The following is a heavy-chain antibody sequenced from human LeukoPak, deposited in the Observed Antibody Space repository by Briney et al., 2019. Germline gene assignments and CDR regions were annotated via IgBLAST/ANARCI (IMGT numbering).Heavy chain of an antibody. CDR2: IYTSGST. CDR1: GVSISSYC. CDR3: ARHQLERRHSGFDY. Sequence: SETLSLTCTVPGVSISSYCWSWLRQPAGNGLEWIGRIYTSGSTNYNPSLKSRVTMSVDTSKNQFSLKLSSVTAADTAVYYCARHQLERRHSGFDYWGQGTVVTVSS. V-gene: IGHV4-4*07. J-gene: IGHJ4*02. D-gene: IGHD1-1*01.